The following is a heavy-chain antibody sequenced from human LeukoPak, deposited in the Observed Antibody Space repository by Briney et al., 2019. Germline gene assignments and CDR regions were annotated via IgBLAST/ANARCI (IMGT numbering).Heavy chain of an antibody. CDR2: IFESGST. CDR1: GGSISSGDYS. Sequence: SQTLSLTCAVSGGSISSGDYSWSWIRQPPGKGLEWIVYIFESGSTYYNPSLKSRVTISVDRSKNQFSLKLSSVTAADTAVYYCARVGSDWNDVRYNWFDPWGQGTLVTVSS. J-gene: IGHJ5*02. D-gene: IGHD1-1*01. CDR3: ARVGSDWNDVRYNWFDP. V-gene: IGHV4-30-2*01.